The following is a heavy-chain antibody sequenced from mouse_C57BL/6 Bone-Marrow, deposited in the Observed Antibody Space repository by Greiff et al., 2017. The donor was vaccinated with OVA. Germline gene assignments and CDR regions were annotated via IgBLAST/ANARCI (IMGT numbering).Heavy chain of an antibody. CDR3: TGLGLRRERFAY. V-gene: IGHV6-3*01. CDR1: GFTFSNYW. J-gene: IGHJ3*01. D-gene: IGHD2-4*01. Sequence: VQLKESGGGLVQPGGSMKLSCVASGFTFSNYWMNWVRQSPEKGLEWVAQIRLKSDNYATHYAESVKGRFTISRDDSKSSVYLQMNNLRAEDTGIYYCTGLGLRRERFAYWGQGTLVTVSA. CDR2: IRLKSDNYAT.